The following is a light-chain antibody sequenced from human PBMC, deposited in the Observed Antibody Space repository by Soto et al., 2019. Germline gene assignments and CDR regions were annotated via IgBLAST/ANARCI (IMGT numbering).Light chain of an antibody. CDR3: QSYDSSLSVGV. CDR1: SSNIGAGYD. J-gene: IGLJ1*01. Sequence: QSVLTQPPSVSGAPGQRVTISCTGSSSNIGAGYDVHWYQQLPGTAPKLLISGNSNRPSGVPDRFSGSKSGTSASLAITGLQAEDEADYYCQSYDSSLSVGVFGTGTKLTVL. CDR2: GNS. V-gene: IGLV1-40*01.